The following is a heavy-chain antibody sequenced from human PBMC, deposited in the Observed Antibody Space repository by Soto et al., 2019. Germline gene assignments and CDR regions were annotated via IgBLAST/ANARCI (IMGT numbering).Heavy chain of an antibody. J-gene: IGHJ4*02. CDR3: ARAGYASGFDY. CDR2: IYHSGST. CDR1: GDSISSGGYS. D-gene: IGHD2-8*01. Sequence: SETLSLNCAVSGDSISSGGYSWSWIRQPPGKGLEWIGYIYHSGSTYYNPSLKSRVTISVDRSKNQFSLKLSSVTAADTAVYYCARAGYASGFDYWGQGTLVTVSS. V-gene: IGHV4-30-2*01.